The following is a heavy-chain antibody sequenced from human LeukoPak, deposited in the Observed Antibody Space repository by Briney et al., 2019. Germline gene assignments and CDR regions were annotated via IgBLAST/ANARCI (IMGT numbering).Heavy chain of an antibody. J-gene: IGHJ6*02. CDR1: GGSISSGGYY. Sequence: SETLSLTCTVSGGSISSGGYYWSWIRQHPGKGLEWIGYIYYSGSTYYNPSLKSRVTISVDTSKNQFSLKLSSVTAADTAVYYCARAPLQTYYYYYYGMDVWGQGTTVTVSS. CDR2: IYYSGST. CDR3: ARAPLQTYYYYYYGMDV. V-gene: IGHV4-31*03.